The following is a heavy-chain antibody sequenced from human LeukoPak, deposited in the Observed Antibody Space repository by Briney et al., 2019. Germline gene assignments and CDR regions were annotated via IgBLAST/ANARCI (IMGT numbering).Heavy chain of an antibody. CDR3: ARSLLRYSYAHFGY. V-gene: IGHV3-11*01. Sequence: GGSRRLSCAASGLTFSDYYMSWIRKAPGKGLEWVSYISSSGSTIYYADSVKGRFTISRDNAKNSLYLQMNSLRAEDTAVYYCARSLLRYSYAHFGYWGQGTLVTVSS. CDR1: GLTFSDYY. J-gene: IGHJ4*02. D-gene: IGHD5-18*01. CDR2: ISSSGSTI.